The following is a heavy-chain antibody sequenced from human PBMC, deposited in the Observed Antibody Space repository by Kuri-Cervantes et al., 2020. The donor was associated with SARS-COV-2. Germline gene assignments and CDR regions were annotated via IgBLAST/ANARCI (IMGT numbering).Heavy chain of an antibody. J-gene: IGHJ3*02. V-gene: IGHV3-15*01. CDR3: ITGNWRAASAFEM. CDR2: VKSKIDGETK. CDR1: GFTFSDAW. D-gene: IGHD6-25*01. Sequence: GESLKISCVASGFTFSDAWMGWVRQAPGKGLQWVGRVKSKIDGETKDLGAPVKDRFTISREDSKNILYLQMNSLKTEDTAVYYCITGNWRAASAFEMWGLGTMVTVSS.